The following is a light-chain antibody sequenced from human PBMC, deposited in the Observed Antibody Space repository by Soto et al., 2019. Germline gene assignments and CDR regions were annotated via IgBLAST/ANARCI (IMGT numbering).Light chain of an antibody. Sequence: VMRQSPATLSVSPGDGATLSCRASQGIGDTLAWYQPKPGQTPSLLIYDTATRATGGPARFSGSRSGTEFTLTSNSLQAEDFAVYYCQRYNNWPLTFGGGTKVESK. CDR1: QGIGDT. CDR2: DTA. J-gene: IGKJ4*01. CDR3: QRYNNWPLT. V-gene: IGKV3-15*01.